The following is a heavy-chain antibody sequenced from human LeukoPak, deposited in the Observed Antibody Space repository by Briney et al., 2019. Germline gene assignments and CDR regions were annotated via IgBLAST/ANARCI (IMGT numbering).Heavy chain of an antibody. D-gene: IGHD6-13*01. CDR1: EFIFSDYA. Sequence: GGSLRLSCAASEFIFSDYAMGWVRQAPGKGLEWVSTIDKTTYPTFYADSVKGRFTIFRDNSKNTLYLQMNSLRAEDTAVYYCAKGSLGSWYYFDYWGQGTLVTVSS. V-gene: IGHV3-23*05. CDR3: AKGSLGSWYYFDY. J-gene: IGHJ4*02. CDR2: IDKTTYPT.